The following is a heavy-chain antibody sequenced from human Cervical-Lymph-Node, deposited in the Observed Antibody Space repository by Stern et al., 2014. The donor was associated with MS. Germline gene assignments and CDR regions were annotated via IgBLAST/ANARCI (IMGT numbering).Heavy chain of an antibody. V-gene: IGHV3-30*18. Sequence: QVQLEESGGGVVQPGRSLRLSCAASGFTFSRCDMHWVRQAPGQGLEWVAVISFDGNKKYYEDSVMGRFTISRDNHMQKLSLPMHSLRSEDTAVYYCAKDPVYSQVGSDCLFRRIDFWGQGTTVTVSS. J-gene: IGHJ6*02. CDR3: AKDPVYSQVGSDCLFRRIDF. D-gene: IGHD1-26*01. CDR1: GFTFSRCD. CDR2: ISFDGNKK.